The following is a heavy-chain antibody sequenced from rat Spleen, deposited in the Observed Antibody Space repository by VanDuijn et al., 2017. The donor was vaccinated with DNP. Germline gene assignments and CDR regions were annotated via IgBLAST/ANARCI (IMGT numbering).Heavy chain of an antibody. CDR1: GFTFSNYG. Sequence: EVQLVESGGGLVQPGRSLKLSCAASGFTFSNYGMAWVRQAPTKGLEWVASISTGGGTIYYRDSVKGRFTVSRDNAKNTLYLQMDSLRSEDTATYYCARSVSYGGHWFAYWGQGTLVTVSS. D-gene: IGHD1-1*01. CDR3: ARSVSYGGHWFAY. J-gene: IGHJ3*01. V-gene: IGHV5S13*01. CDR2: ISTGGGTI.